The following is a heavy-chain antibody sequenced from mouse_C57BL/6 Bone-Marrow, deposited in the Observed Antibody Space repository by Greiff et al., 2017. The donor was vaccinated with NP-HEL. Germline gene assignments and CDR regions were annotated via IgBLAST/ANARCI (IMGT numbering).Heavy chain of an antibody. V-gene: IGHV1-81*01. CDR2: IYPRSGNT. D-gene: IGHD1-2*01. CDR3: ARENYYGRSTWAMDY. J-gene: IGHJ4*01. Sequence: QVQLQQSGAELARPGASVKLSCKASGYTFTSYGISWVKQRTGQGLEWIGEIYPRSGNTYYNEKFKGKATLTADKSSSTAYMELRSLTSEDSAVYFCARENYYGRSTWAMDYWGQGTSVTVSS. CDR1: GYTFTSYG.